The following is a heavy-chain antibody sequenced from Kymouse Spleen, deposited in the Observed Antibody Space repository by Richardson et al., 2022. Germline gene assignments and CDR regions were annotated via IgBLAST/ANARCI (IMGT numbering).Heavy chain of an antibody. J-gene: IGHJ6*02. D-gene: IGHD1-7*01. CDR2: IYYSGST. V-gene: IGHV4-39*01. CDR3: ARAYNWNYARYYYYGMDV. CDR1: GGSISSSSYY. Sequence: QLQLQESGPGLVKPSETLSLTCTVSGGSISSSSYYWGWIRQPPGKGLEWIGSIYYSGSTYYNPSLKSRVTISVDTSKNQFSLKLSSVTAADTAVYYCARAYNWNYARYYYYGMDVWGQGTTVTVSS.